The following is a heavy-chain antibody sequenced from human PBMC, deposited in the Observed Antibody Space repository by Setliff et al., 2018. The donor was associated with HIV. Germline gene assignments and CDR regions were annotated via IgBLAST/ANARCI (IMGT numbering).Heavy chain of an antibody. CDR2: IYYSGST. V-gene: IGHV4-30-4*08. D-gene: IGHD1-20*01. Sequence: SETLSLTCTVSGGSIISGDHYWSWIRQPPGKGLEWIDYIYYSGSTYYNPSLKSRVTISVDTSKNQFSVKLSSVTAADTAVYYCARHDASYYKWNDEVIWNHYGLDVWGQGTTVTVSS. CDR3: ARHDASYYKWNDEVIWNHYGLDV. CDR1: GGSIISGDHY. J-gene: IGHJ6*02.